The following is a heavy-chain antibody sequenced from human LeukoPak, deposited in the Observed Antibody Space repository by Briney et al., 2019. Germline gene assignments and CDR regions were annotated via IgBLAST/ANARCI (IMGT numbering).Heavy chain of an antibody. CDR2: ISGSGGST. J-gene: IGHJ4*02. V-gene: IGHV3-23*01. D-gene: IGHD2-15*01. CDR1: GFTFSSYA. Sequence: GSLRLSCAASGFTFSSYAISWVRQAPGKGLEWVSAISGSGGSTYYADSVKGRFTISRDNSKNTLYLQMNSLRAEDTAVYYCAKDDRSLTNVVAANWGQGTLVTVSS. CDR3: AKDDRSLTNVVAAN.